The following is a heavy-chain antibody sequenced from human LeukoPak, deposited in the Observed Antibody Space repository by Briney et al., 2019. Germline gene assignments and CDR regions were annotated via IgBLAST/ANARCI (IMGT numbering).Heavy chain of an antibody. D-gene: IGHD1-26*01. CDR3: ARVGTTGRYYVDY. CDR1: GYTFTSNG. CDR2: IGVDNGKT. Sequence: ASVKVSCKASGYTFTSNGISWVRQAPGQGLEWMGWIGVDNGKTNYAQKFQGRVTMTTDTSTSTVYMELRSLRSDDTAMYYCARVGTTGRYYVDYWGQGTLVTVSP. J-gene: IGHJ4*02. V-gene: IGHV1-18*01.